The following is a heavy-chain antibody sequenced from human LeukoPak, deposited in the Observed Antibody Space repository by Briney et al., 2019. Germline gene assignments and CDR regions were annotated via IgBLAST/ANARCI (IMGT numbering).Heavy chain of an antibody. CDR3: ARSFMITFGGVIVQYYFDY. Sequence: GGSLRLSCAASGFTFSSYAMSWVRQAPGKGLEWVSSISSSSSYIYYADSVKGRFTNSRDNAKNSLYLQMNSLRAEDTAVYYCARSFMITFGGVIVQYYFDYWGQGTLVTVSS. J-gene: IGHJ4*02. D-gene: IGHD3-16*02. CDR1: GFTFSSYA. V-gene: IGHV3-21*01. CDR2: ISSSSSYI.